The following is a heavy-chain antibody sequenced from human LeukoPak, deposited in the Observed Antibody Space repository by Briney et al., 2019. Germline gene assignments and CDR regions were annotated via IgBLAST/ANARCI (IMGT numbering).Heavy chain of an antibody. Sequence: PGGSLRLSCAAAGFTFSTYSMNWVRQPPGKGLEWVSYISSSSSTIYYADSVKDRFTISRDNAKNSLYLQMNSLRDEDTAVYYCARGASRGFDYWGHGTLVTASS. CDR2: ISSSSSTI. V-gene: IGHV3-48*02. D-gene: IGHD5-24*01. J-gene: IGHJ4*01. CDR1: GFTFSTYS. CDR3: ARGASRGFDY.